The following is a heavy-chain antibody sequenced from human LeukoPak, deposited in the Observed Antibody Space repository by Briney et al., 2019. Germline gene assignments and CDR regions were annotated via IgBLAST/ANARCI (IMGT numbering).Heavy chain of an antibody. CDR1: GGSFSGYY. J-gene: IGHJ6*02. Sequence: SETLPLTCAVYGGSFSGYYWSWIRQPPGKGLEWIGEINHSGSTNYNPSLKSRVTISVDTSKNQFSLKLSSVTAADTAVYYCARGDIVVVPAALVVWGQGTTVTVSS. V-gene: IGHV4-34*01. CDR3: ARGDIVVVPAALVV. D-gene: IGHD2-2*01. CDR2: INHSGST.